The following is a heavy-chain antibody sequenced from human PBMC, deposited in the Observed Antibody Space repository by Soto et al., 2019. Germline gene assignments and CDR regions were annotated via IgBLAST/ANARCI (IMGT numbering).Heavy chain of an antibody. CDR1: GFTFNTYG. V-gene: IGHV3-33*01. J-gene: IGHJ4*02. CDR2: IWYDGSNK. CDR3: ATFGDYVFEY. Sequence: QVQLVESGGGVVQPGTSLRLSCAASGFTFNTYGMHWVRQAPGKGLEWVAVIWYDGSNKYYADSVKGRFTISRDNSKSTLYLQMNSLRAEDTAVYYCATFGDYVFEYWGQGTLVTVSS. D-gene: IGHD4-17*01.